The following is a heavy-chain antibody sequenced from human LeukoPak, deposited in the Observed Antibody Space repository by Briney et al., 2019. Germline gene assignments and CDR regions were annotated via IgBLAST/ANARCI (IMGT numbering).Heavy chain of an antibody. CDR1: GFTFSSYW. CDR2: IRYDGSNK. V-gene: IGHV3-30*02. CDR3: AKVYYDSSGYLYYFDY. J-gene: IGHJ4*02. Sequence: PGGSLRLSCAASGFTFSSYWMSWVRQAPGKGLEWVAFIRYDGSNKYYPDSVKGRFTISRDNSKNTLYLQMNSLRAEDTAVYYCAKVYYDSSGYLYYFDYWGQGTLVTVSS. D-gene: IGHD3-22*01.